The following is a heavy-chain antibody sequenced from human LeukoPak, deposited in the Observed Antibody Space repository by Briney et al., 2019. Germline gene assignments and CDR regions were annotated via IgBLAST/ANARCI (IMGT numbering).Heavy chain of an antibody. CDR2: ISNDGNNI. Sequence: GGSLRLSCAASGFTFSNYWMHWVRQVPGKGLGGVSHISNDGNNINYADSVKGRFTISRDNAKNTLYLQMNSLRAEDTAVYLCVRESFTGCGSYAYWGQGTLVTVSS. D-gene: IGHD1-26*01. V-gene: IGHV3-74*01. CDR1: GFTFSNYW. J-gene: IGHJ4*02. CDR3: VRESFTGCGSYAY.